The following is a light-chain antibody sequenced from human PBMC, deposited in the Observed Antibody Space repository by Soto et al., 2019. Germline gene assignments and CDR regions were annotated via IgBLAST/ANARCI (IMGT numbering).Light chain of an antibody. V-gene: IGKV3-20*01. CDR1: PSVSSNY. CDR2: GAS. CDR3: QQYGTSPELT. Sequence: EIVLTQYPGTLSLSPGERATLSCRASPSVSSNYLAWYQQKPGQAPRLLIYGASSRATGIPDRFSGSGSGTDFTLTISRLEPEDFAVDYCQQYGTSPELTFGGGTKVEIE. J-gene: IGKJ4*01.